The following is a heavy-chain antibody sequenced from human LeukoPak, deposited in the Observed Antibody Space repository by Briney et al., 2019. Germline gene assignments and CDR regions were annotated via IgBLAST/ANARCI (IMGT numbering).Heavy chain of an antibody. J-gene: IGHJ6*03. Sequence: PSETLSPTCTVSGGSISSGDYYWSWIRQPPGKGLEWIGYIYYSGSTYYNPSLKSRVTISVDTSKNQFSLKLSSVTAADTAVYYCARRQRWLRELVPYYYYYMDVWGKGTTVTVSS. CDR2: IYYSGST. V-gene: IGHV4-30-4*08. D-gene: IGHD5-24*01. CDR1: GGSISSGDYY. CDR3: ARRQRWLRELVPYYYYYMDV.